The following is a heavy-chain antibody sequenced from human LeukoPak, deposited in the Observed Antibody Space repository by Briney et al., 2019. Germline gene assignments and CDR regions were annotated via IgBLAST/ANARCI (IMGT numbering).Heavy chain of an antibody. Sequence: PGGSLRLSCAASGFTFSSYSMNWVRQAPGKGLEWVSSISSSSSYIYYADSVKGRFTISRDNAKNSLYLQMNSLRAEDTAVYYCARDPVGGYSFDIWGQGTMVTVSS. CDR1: GFTFSSYS. CDR2: ISSSSSYI. V-gene: IGHV3-21*01. CDR3: ARDPVGGYSFDI. J-gene: IGHJ3*02. D-gene: IGHD3-22*01.